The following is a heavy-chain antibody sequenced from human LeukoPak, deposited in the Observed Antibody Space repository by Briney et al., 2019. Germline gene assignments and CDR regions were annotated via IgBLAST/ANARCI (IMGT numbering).Heavy chain of an antibody. Sequence: ASVKVSCKASGYTFTTFDINWVRQATGQGLEWMGWMNPNSGNTGYAQRFQGRVTMTRNTSISTAYMELSSLRSEDTAVYYCAREIKPTVTIDYWGQGTLVTVSS. V-gene: IGHV1-8*02. D-gene: IGHD4-11*01. CDR1: GYTFTTFD. CDR2: MNPNSGNT. CDR3: AREIKPTVTIDY. J-gene: IGHJ4*02.